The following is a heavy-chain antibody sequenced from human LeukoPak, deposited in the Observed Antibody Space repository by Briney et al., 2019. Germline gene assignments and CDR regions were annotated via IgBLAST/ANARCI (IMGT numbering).Heavy chain of an antibody. CDR3: AKDRSSKHYYYYYYMDG. D-gene: IGHD2-2*01. CDR1: GFTFSGYA. CDR2: ISGSGGST. J-gene: IGHJ6*03. Sequence: PGGSLRLSCAASGFTFSGYAMSWVRQAPGKGLEWVSAISGSGGSTYYADSVKGRFTISRDNSKNTLYLQMNSLRAEDTAVYYCAKDRSSKHYYYYYYMDGWGKGPTVTVSS. V-gene: IGHV3-23*01.